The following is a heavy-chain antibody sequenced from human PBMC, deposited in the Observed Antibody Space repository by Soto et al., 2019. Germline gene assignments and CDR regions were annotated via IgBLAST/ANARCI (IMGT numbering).Heavy chain of an antibody. CDR1: GGSISSYY. V-gene: IGHV4-59*08. CDR2: IYYSAST. J-gene: IGHJ4*02. D-gene: IGHD2-21*02. Sequence: SETLSLTCTVSGGSISSYYWSWIRQPPGKGLKWIGYIYYSASTNYSPSLKSRVTISVDTSKNQFSLNLSSVTAADTAVYYCARHLPYCGGDCYSLDYWGQGTLVTVS. CDR3: ARHLPYCGGDCYSLDY.